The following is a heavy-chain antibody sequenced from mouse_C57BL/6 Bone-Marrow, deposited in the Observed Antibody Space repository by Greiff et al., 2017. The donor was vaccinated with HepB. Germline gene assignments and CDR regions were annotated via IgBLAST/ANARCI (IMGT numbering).Heavy chain of an antibody. CDR1: GYTFTSYW. V-gene: IGHV1-62-3*01. D-gene: IGHD1-1*01. CDR3: ARGRDYYGSSPDY. J-gene: IGHJ2*01. CDR2: INPGSGGT. Sequence: QVQLQQPGAELVKPGASVKLSCKASGYTFTSYWMHWVKQRPGRGLEWIGVINPGSGGTNYNEKFKGKATLTADKSSSTAYMQLSSLTSEDSAVYFCARGRDYYGSSPDYWGQGTTLTVSS.